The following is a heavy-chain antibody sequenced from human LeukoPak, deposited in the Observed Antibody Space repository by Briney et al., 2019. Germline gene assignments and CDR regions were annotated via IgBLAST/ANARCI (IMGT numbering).Heavy chain of an antibody. CDR3: ARDVVVPAGRAKHYYYSGMDV. J-gene: IGHJ6*02. D-gene: IGHD2-2*01. CDR2: IVNDSSST. Sequence: GGSLRLSCAASGFTFSSYWMHWVRQAPGKGLVWVSRIVNDSSSTSYADSVKGRFTISRDNAKNTLYLQMNSLRAEDTAVYYCARDVVVPAGRAKHYYYSGMDVWGQGTTVTVSS. V-gene: IGHV3-74*01. CDR1: GFTFSSYW.